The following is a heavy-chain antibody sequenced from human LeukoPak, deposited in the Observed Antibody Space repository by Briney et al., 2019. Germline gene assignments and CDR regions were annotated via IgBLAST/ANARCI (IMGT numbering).Heavy chain of an antibody. J-gene: IGHJ4*02. Sequence: GASVKVSCTASGYTFTSYYIHWVRHAPGQGLEWRGIINPPGGSTTYAQKFQGSRLTLTRDTSTSTVYMELSSLRSEDTAVYYCARGRGVHDSHTYDYFDYWGQGSLVTVSS. CDR1: GYTFTSYY. V-gene: IGHV1-46*01. CDR2: INPPGGST. CDR3: ARGRGVHDSHTYDYFDY. D-gene: IGHD3-22*01.